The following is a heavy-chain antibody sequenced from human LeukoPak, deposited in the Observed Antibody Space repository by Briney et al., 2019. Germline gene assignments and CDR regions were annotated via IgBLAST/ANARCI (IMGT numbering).Heavy chain of an antibody. Sequence: SETLSLTCTVSGGSISSSTYYWGWIRQPPGKGLEWIGSIYYSGNTYYNPSLKSRVTMSVDTSKNQFSLKLSSVTAADTAVYYCARDWGSSWFEPDWNDAFDIWGQGTMVTVSS. J-gene: IGHJ3*02. D-gene: IGHD6-13*01. CDR3: ARDWGSSWFEPDWNDAFDI. CDR2: IYYSGNT. CDR1: GGSISSSTYY. V-gene: IGHV4-39*07.